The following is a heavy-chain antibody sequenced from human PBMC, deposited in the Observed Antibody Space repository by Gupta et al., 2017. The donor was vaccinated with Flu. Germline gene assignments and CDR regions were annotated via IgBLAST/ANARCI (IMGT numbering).Heavy chain of an antibody. Sequence: GSITNSYWTWVRQPPGKGLEWVGYVYFSGTSTYSPSLKSRVTISIDTSKNQFSLSVNSVTAADTAVYYCARQVSRWAPPDSWGQGTPVTVSS. CDR1: GSITNSY. J-gene: IGHJ4*02. V-gene: IGHV4-59*08. CDR2: VYFSGTS. CDR3: ARQVSRWAPPDS. D-gene: IGHD1-26*01.